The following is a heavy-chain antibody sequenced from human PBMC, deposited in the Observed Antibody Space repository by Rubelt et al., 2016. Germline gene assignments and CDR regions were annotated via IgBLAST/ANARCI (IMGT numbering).Heavy chain of an antibody. CDR1: GFSLSTSGVG. CDR2: IYWDDAK. D-gene: IGHD6-19*01. J-gene: IGHJ4*02. Sequence: QITLKESGPTLLKPTQTLTLTCTFSGFSLSTSGVGVGWIRQPPGKALEWLALIYWDDAKRYSPFLRSRLTITKDTSTNRVVLTMTNMEPVDTATYYCAHRHSIVVSGFREYYFNDWGQGALVTVSS. CDR3: AHRHSIVVSGFREYYFND. V-gene: IGHV2-5*02.